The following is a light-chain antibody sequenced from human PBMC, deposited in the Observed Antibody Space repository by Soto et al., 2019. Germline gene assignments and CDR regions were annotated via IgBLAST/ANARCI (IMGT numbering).Light chain of an antibody. V-gene: IGKV4-1*01. CDR2: AAS. J-gene: IGKJ1*01. CDR3: LQDHDDSWT. CDR1: RSVLYKSNNKNH. Sequence: DIVMTQSPDSLAVSLGERATMNCKCSRSVLYKSNNKNHLAWYQQKPGKAPTLLIYAASNLQSGVPSRFRGSRSGTEFTLTVSSLQPEDFATYYCLQDHDDSWTFGQGTKVDIK.